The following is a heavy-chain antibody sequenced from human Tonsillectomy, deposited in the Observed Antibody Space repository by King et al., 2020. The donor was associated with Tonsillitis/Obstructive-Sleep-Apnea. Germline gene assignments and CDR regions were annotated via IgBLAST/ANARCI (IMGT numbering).Heavy chain of an antibody. CDR2: IIPFLGMA. CDR3: ARAARYISTGMPLLDAFDL. J-gene: IGHJ3*01. D-gene: IGHD3-9*01. Sequence: QLVQSGAEVEKPGSSVKVSCKAYGGTFSSYTISWVRQAPGQGLEWMGGIIPFLGMAYSAQTFQGILTITADKSISTAYMDLSSLRSDDAAVYYCARAARYISTGMPLLDAFDLWGEGSVLTVPS. CDR1: GGTFSSYT. V-gene: IGHV1-69*10.